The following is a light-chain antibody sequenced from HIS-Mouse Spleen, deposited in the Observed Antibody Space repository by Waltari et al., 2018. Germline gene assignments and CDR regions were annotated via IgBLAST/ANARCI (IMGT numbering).Light chain of an antibody. CDR1: ASPKKY. CDR2: EDS. CDR3: YSTDSSGNHRV. V-gene: IGLV3-10*01. Sequence: SYELTQPPSVSVSPGQTDRITCSGDASPKKYAYWYQQKSGQAPLLVTYEDSKRPSGIPERFSGSSSGTMATLTISGAQVEDEADYYCYSTDSSGNHRVFGGGTKLTVL. J-gene: IGLJ2*01.